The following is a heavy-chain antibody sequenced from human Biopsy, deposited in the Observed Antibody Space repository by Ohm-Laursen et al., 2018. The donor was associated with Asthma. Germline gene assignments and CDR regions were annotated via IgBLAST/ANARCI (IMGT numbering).Heavy chain of an antibody. Sequence: ASVKVSCKSLGGTFNTYVIGWVRQAPGQGLEWMGGINSVFGTTTYPQKFQDRVTIAADDSTSTAYMELSSLRSEDTAVYYCARKAGSCISRTCYSLDFWGQGTLVTVSS. CDR3: ARKAGSCISRTCYSLDF. CDR2: INSVFGTT. J-gene: IGHJ4*02. D-gene: IGHD2-2*01. V-gene: IGHV1-69*13. CDR1: GGTFNTYV.